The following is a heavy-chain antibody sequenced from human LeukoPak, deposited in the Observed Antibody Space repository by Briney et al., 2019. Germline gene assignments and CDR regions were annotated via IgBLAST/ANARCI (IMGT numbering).Heavy chain of an antibody. J-gene: IGHJ4*02. CDR3: ARRASSSEQLPPPFDF. CDR1: GVSVSSTRYY. Sequence: SETLSLTCSVSGVSVSSTRYYWAWIRQPPGQGLQWIGGFHSSGSPFYNPSLESRITISLDATDNHFSLKLTSVTAADTAVYYCARRASSSEQLPPPFDFWGQGRLVIVSS. CDR2: FHSSGSP. V-gene: IGHV4-39*02. D-gene: IGHD6-19*01.